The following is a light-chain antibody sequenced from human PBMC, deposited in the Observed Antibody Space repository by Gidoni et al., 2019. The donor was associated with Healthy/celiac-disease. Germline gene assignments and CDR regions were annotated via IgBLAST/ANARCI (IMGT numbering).Light chain of an antibody. CDR2: AAS. CDR1: QGISSW. V-gene: IGKV1-12*01. CDR3: QQDNSFPLT. Sequence: DSHIAHSPSSVSASVGDRVTIPCRASQGISSWLAWYQQKPGKVPKLLIYAASSLQSGVPSRFSGSGSGTDFTLTISSLQPEDFATYYCQQDNSFPLTFGGGTKVEIK. J-gene: IGKJ4*01.